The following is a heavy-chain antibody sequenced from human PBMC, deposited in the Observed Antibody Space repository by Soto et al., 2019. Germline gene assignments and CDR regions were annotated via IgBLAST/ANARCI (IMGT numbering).Heavy chain of an antibody. CDR1: GGSTSSYY. CDR3: AREITMMVVGRGAFDI. CDR2: IYNSGST. Sequence: SETLSLTCTVSGGSTSSYYWSWIRQSPGKGLEWIGYIYNSGSTNYNPSLTSRVTISVDTSKNQFSLKLNSVTAADTAVYYCAREITMMVVGRGAFDIWGQGTMVTVS. V-gene: IGHV4-59*01. D-gene: IGHD3-22*01. J-gene: IGHJ3*02.